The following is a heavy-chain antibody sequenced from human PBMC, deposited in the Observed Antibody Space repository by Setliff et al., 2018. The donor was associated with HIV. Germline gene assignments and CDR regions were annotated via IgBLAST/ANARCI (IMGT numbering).Heavy chain of an antibody. D-gene: IGHD6-19*01. Sequence: SETLSLTCTVSGGSISSSNYYWGWIRQPAGKGLEWIGHMYTDGSTNYNPSFKSRVTISADTSKNKFSLKLSSVTAADTAMYSCARLGSGWSDSYYYAMDIWGQGTTVTVSS. V-gene: IGHV4-61*09. CDR2: MYTDGST. CDR1: GGSISSSNYY. J-gene: IGHJ6*02. CDR3: ARLGSGWSDSYYYAMDI.